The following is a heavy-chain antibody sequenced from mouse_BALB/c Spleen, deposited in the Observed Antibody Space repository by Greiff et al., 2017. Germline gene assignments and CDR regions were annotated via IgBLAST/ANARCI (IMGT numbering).Heavy chain of an antibody. CDR2: ISSGGSYT. CDR1: GFTFSSYA. D-gene: IGHD4-1*01. J-gene: IGHJ4*01. CDR3: ARETGYYAMDY. V-gene: IGHV5-9-4*01. Sequence: EVHLVESGGGLVKPGGSLKLSCAASGFTFSSYAMSWVRQSPEKRLEWVAEISSGGSYTYYPDTVTGRFTISRDNAKNTLYLEMSSLRSEDTAMYYCARETGYYAMDYWGQGTSVTVSS.